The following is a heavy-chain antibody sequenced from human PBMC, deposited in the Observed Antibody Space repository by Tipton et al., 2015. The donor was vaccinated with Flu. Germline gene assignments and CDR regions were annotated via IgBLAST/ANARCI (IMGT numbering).Heavy chain of an antibody. J-gene: IGHJ5*02. CDR3: ARYPESNYHWFGP. CDR2: IYHSGTA. D-gene: IGHD4-11*01. CDR1: GGSISSSRYY. V-gene: IGHV4-39*07. Sequence: TLSLTCTVSGGSISSSRYYWGWIRQPPGKGLEWIGSIYHSGTAYHNPSLKSRVTISVDTSKNQISLKLSSVTAADTAVYYRARYPESNYHWFGPWGQGALVTVSS.